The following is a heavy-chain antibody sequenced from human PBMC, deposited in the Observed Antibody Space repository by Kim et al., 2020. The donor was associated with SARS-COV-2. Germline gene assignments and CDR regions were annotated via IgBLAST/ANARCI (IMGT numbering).Heavy chain of an antibody. CDR1: GFLFGSYA. D-gene: IGHD1-1*01. J-gene: IGHJ6*03. V-gene: IGHV3-23*01. Sequence: GGSLRLSCAASGFLFGSYAMTWVRQAPGKGLEWVSTISGTSINTYYADSVKGRFTISRDNSKNTVHLQMNSLRAEDTALYYCAKALPRGEVGTNYHYYMDVWGKGTTVTVSS. CDR2: ISGTSINT. CDR3: AKALPRGEVGTNYHYYMDV.